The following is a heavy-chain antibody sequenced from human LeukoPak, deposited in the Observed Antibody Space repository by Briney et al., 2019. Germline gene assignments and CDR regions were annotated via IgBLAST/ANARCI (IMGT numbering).Heavy chain of an antibody. CDR2: IYYSGTT. CDR1: GDSISSRSFY. Sequence: PSETLSLTCSVSGDSISSRSFYWGWIRQPPGKGLEWIGSIYYSGTTYYNPSLKSRVTLSVDTSKNQFSLKLSSVTAADTAVYYCARHSLDIVVVISATDSWFDPWGQGTLVTVSS. V-gene: IGHV4-39*01. CDR3: ARHSLDIVVVISATDSWFDP. J-gene: IGHJ5*02. D-gene: IGHD2-15*01.